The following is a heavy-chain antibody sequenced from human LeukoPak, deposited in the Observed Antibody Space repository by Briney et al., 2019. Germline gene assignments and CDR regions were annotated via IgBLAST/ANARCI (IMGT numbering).Heavy chain of an antibody. Sequence: PSGTLSLTCAVSGGSISSSNWWSWVRQAPGKGLERVANIKQDETEKFYLGSVKGRFTISRDNAKNSLYLQMNSLRVEDTALYYCVRLGSTSPGNWYKLFDQWGQGTLVTVSS. D-gene: IGHD2-2*01. J-gene: IGHJ4*02. CDR1: GGSISSSNW. CDR2: IKQDETEK. CDR3: VRLGSTSPGNWYKLFDQ. V-gene: IGHV3-7*03.